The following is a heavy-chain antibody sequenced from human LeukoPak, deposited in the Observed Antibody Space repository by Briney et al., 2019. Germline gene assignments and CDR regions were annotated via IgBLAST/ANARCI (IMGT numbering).Heavy chain of an antibody. J-gene: IGHJ4*02. V-gene: IGHV1-2*02. CDR1: GYTFTGYY. D-gene: IGHD3-10*01. CDR3: ARDSGERGSGSYLIAY. CDR2: INPNSGGT. Sequence: ASVKVSCKASGYTFTGYYIHLVRQAPGQGLEWMGWINPNSGGTNYAQKFQGRVTMTRDTSISTAYMELSRLRSDDTAVYYCARDSGERGSGSYLIAYWGQGTLVTVSS.